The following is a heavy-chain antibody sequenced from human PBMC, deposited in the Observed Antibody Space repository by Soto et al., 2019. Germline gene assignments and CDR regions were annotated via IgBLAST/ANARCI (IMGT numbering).Heavy chain of an antibody. V-gene: IGHV1-18*04. Sequence: GASVKVSCKASGYTFTSYGISWVRQAPGQGLEWMGWISAYNGNTNYAQKLQGRVTMTTDTSTSTAYMELRSLRSDDTAVYYCARDRRPPVPASSLRYGMDVWGQGTTVTVSS. CDR3: ARDRRPPVPASSLRYGMDV. J-gene: IGHJ6*02. CDR2: ISAYNGNT. D-gene: IGHD2-2*01. CDR1: GYTFTSYG.